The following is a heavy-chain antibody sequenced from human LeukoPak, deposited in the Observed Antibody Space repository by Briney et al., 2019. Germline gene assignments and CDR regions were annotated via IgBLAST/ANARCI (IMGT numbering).Heavy chain of an antibody. V-gene: IGHV1-8*01. D-gene: IGHD3-9*01. CDR1: GYTFTSYD. CDR2: MNPNSGNT. Sequence: ASVKVSCKASGYTFTSYDINWVRQATGQGLEWMGWMNPNSGNTGYAQKFQGRVTMTRNTSISTAYMELSSLRSEDTAVYCCARGVTIFLNWFDPWGQGTLVTVSS. J-gene: IGHJ5*02. CDR3: ARGVTIFLNWFDP.